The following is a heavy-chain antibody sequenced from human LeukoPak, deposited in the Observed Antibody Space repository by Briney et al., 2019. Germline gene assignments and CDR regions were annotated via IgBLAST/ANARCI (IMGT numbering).Heavy chain of an antibody. CDR3: ARDMAVVVPAAIAPPAY. CDR1: GFTFSSYW. D-gene: IGHD2-2*01. CDR2: INSDGSST. Sequence: GGSLRLSCAASGFTFSSYWMHWVRQAPGKGLVWVSRINSDGSSTSYADSVKGRFTISRDNAKNTLYLQMNSLRAEDTAVYYCARDMAVVVPAAIAPPAYWGQGTLVTVPS. V-gene: IGHV3-74*01. J-gene: IGHJ4*02.